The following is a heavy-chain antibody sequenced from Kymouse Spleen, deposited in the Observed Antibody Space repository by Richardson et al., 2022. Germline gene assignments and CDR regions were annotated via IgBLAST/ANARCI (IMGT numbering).Heavy chain of an antibody. CDR3: ARNVLMVYAVRGDYYYGMDV. J-gene: IGHJ6*02. CDR1: GGSISSSSYY. CDR2: IYYSGST. D-gene: IGHD2-8*01. V-gene: IGHV4-39*01. Sequence: QLQLQESGPGLVKPSETLSLTCTVSGGSISSSSYYWGWIRQPPGKGLEWIGSIYYSGSTYYNPSLKSRVTISVDTSKNQFSLKLSSVTAADTAVYYCARNVLMVYAVRGDYYYGMDVWGQGTTVTVSS.